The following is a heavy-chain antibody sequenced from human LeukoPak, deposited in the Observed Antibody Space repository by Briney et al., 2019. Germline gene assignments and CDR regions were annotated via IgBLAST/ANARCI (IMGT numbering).Heavy chain of an antibody. J-gene: IGHJ2*01. D-gene: IGHD6-19*01. CDR3: ARIAVAGRLYWYLDL. CDR2: INPNSGGT. Sequence: ASVKVSCTASGYTFTDYYMHWVRQAPGQGLEWVGWINPNSGGTNYAQNFQGRVTMTRDTSISTAYMELSRLRSDDTAVYYCARIAVAGRLYWYLDLWGRGTLVTVSS. CDR1: GYTFTDYY. V-gene: IGHV1-2*02.